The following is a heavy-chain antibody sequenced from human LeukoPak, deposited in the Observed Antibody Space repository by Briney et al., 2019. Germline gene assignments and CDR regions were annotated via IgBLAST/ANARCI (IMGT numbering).Heavy chain of an antibody. CDR2: ISSSSYT. J-gene: IGHJ4*02. V-gene: IGHV3-11*06. D-gene: IGHD6-6*01. Sequence: KPGGSLRLSCAASGFTFSDYYMSWIRQAPGKGLEWVSYISSSSYTNYADSVKGRFTISRDNSKNTLYLQMNSLRAEDTAVYYCARDKYSSSSYYFDYWGQGTLVTVSS. CDR3: ARDKYSSSSYYFDY. CDR1: GFTFSDYY.